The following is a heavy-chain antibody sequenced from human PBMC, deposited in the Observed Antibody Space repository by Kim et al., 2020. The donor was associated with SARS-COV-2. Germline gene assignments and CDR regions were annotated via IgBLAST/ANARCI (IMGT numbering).Heavy chain of an antibody. CDR3: GRVIGCDPSGSGCYNDP. D-gene: IGHD2-21*01. J-gene: IGHJ5*02. Sequence: GGSLRLSCAAAEFSFSSYWMSWVRQAPGRGLEWVAHIKRDGSEKYYVDSVKGRFTISRDNAGKSLYLQMNNLRPEDTAVYHCGRVIGCDPSGSGCYNDPWGQGTLVTVSS. V-gene: IGHV3-7*03. CDR1: EFSFSSYW. CDR2: IKRDGSEK.